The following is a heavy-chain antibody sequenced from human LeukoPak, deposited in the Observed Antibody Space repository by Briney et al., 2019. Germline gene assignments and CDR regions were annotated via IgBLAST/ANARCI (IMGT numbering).Heavy chain of an antibody. Sequence: PSETLSLTCTVSGGSISSGDYYWCWIRQPPGKGLEWIGYIYYSGSTYYNPSLKSRVTISVDTSKNQFSLKLSSVTAADTAVYYCARGGVYYDFWSGYYTGYFDYWGQGTLVTVSS. D-gene: IGHD3-3*01. CDR3: ARGGVYYDFWSGYYTGYFDY. V-gene: IGHV4-30-4*08. J-gene: IGHJ4*02. CDR1: GGSISSGDYY. CDR2: IYYSGST.